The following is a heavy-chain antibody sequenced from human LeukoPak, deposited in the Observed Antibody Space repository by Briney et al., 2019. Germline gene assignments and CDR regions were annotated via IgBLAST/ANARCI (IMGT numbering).Heavy chain of an antibody. Sequence: SETLSLTCNVSGASMSNYYWVWIRQPPGKGLEWIGSIYHSGTTYSGSTYYNPSLKSRVTISLDTSKNQFSLKVGSMTAADTAVYYCARGPTYQPIDLWGQGTLVTVSS. J-gene: IGHJ5*02. D-gene: IGHD2-2*01. V-gene: IGHV4-39*07. CDR2: IYHSGTTYSGST. CDR1: GASMSNYY. CDR3: ARGPTYQPIDL.